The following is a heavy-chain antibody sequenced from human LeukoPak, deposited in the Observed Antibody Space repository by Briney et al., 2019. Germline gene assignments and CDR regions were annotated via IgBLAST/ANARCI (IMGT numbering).Heavy chain of an antibody. Sequence: SETLSLTCTVSGGSISSGDYYWSWIRQPPGKGLEWIGYIYYSGSTNYNPSLKSRVTISVDTSKNQFSLKLSSVTAADTAVYYCARHLDYYGSGIYEYWGQGTLVTVSS. CDR2: IYYSGST. CDR3: ARHLDYYGSGIYEY. V-gene: IGHV4-61*08. CDR1: GGSISSGDYY. D-gene: IGHD3-10*01. J-gene: IGHJ4*02.